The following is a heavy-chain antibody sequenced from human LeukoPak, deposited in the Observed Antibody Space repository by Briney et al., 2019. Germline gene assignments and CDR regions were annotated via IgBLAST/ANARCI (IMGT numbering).Heavy chain of an antibody. V-gene: IGHV4-4*07. D-gene: IGHD6-19*01. CDR1: GGSISSSH. Sequence: SETLSLTCSVSGGSISSSHWSWIRQPAGKRLEWIGRIYPSGSTNYNPSLKSRVTMPIDTSKNQFSLKLSSVTAADTAVYYCARDNYNSGWSVWFDPWGQGTLVTVSS. CDR3: ARDNYNSGWSVWFDP. CDR2: IYPSGST. J-gene: IGHJ5*02.